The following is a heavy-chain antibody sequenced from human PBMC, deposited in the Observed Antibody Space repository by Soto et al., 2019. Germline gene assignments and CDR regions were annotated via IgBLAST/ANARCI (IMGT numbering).Heavy chain of an antibody. V-gene: IGHV1-2*04. CDR2: INPNSGGT. Sequence: QVQLVQSGAEVKKPGASVKVSCKASGYTFTGYYMHWVRQAPGQGLEWMGWINPNSGGTNYAQKFQGWVTMTRDTSISTAYMELSRLRSDDTAVYYCARAPGYCSGGSCCSGGDWFDPWGQGTLVTVSS. CDR1: GYTFTGYY. D-gene: IGHD2-15*01. J-gene: IGHJ5*02. CDR3: ARAPGYCSGGSCCSGGDWFDP.